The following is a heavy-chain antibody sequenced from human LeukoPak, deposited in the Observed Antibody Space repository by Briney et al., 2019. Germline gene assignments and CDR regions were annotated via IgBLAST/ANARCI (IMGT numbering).Heavy chain of an antibody. J-gene: IGHJ6*03. CDR1: GGSISSSSYY. CDR3: ARVGNTNCSSTSCYGVYYYMDV. CDR2: IYYSGST. Sequence: SETLSLTCTVCGGSISSSSYYWGWIRQPPGKGLEWIGSIYYSGSTYYNPSLKSRVTISVDTSKNQFSLKLSSVTAADTAVYYCARVGNTNCSSTSCYGVYYYMDVWGKGTTVTVSS. D-gene: IGHD2-2*01. V-gene: IGHV4-39*07.